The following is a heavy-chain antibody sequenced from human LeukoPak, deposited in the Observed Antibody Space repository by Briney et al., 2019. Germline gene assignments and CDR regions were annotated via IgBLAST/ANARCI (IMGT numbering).Heavy chain of an antibody. CDR2: IYSGGST. V-gene: IGHV3-66*01. CDR1: GFTVSSNY. D-gene: IGHD1-26*01. Sequence: GGSLRLSCAAPGFTVSSNYMSWVRQAPGKGLEWVSVIYSGGSTYYADSVKGRFTISRDNSKNTLYLQMNSLRAEDTAVYYCAREGIVGALGAFDIWGQGTMVTVSS. CDR3: AREGIVGALGAFDI. J-gene: IGHJ3*02.